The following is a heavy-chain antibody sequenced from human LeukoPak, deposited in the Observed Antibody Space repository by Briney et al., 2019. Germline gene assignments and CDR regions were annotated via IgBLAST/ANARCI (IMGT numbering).Heavy chain of an antibody. D-gene: IGHD2-2*01. Sequence: RAGGSLRLSCAASGFTFSSYAMSWVRQAPGKGLEWVSAISGSGGSTYYADSVKGRFTISRDNSKNTLYLQMNSLRAEDTAVYYCAKDGSGGYQLLYRSYFDYWGQGTLVTVSS. V-gene: IGHV3-23*01. J-gene: IGHJ4*02. CDR3: AKDGSGGYQLLYRSYFDY. CDR2: ISGSGGST. CDR1: GFTFSSYA.